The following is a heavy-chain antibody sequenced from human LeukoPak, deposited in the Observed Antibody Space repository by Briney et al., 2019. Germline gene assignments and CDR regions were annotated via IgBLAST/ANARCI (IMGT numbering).Heavy chain of an antibody. CDR3: ARARSYDFWSGYSPAFDY. CDR1: GGSTSRYY. D-gene: IGHD3-3*01. V-gene: IGHV4-59*01. J-gene: IGHJ4*02. CDR2: IYYSGST. Sequence: SETLSLTCTVSGGSTSRYYWSWIRQPPGKGLEWMGYIYYSGSTNYNPSLKSRVTISVDTSKNQFSLKLSSVTAADAAVYYCARARSYDFWSGYSPAFDYWGQGTLVTVSS.